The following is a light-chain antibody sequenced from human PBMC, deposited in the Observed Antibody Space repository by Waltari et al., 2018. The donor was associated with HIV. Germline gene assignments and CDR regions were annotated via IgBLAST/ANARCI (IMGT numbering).Light chain of an antibody. CDR3: SSYTSSSTYV. Sequence: QSALTQPASVSGSPGQSMTISCTGTSSDVGGYNYVSWYQQPPVKAPKLMIYDVSTRPQVVANRFAGAMSGNTASLTISGLQAEDEADYYCSSYTSSSTYVFGTGTKVTVL. CDR1: SSDVGGYNY. CDR2: DVS. J-gene: IGLJ1*01. V-gene: IGLV2-14*03.